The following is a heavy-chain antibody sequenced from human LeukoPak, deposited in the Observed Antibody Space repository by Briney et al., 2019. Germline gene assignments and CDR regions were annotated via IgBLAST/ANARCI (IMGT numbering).Heavy chain of an antibody. J-gene: IGHJ4*02. CDR3: ARSGRDFWSGTSSGIDY. Sequence: SETLSLTCTVSSGSITGSSYYWGWIRQPPGKGLEWIGSFYYSGNTYYNPSLKSRVTISVDTSKNQFSLKLSSVTAADTAVYYCARSGRDFWSGTSSGIDYWGQGTLVTVSS. D-gene: IGHD3-3*01. CDR1: SGSITGSSYY. V-gene: IGHV4-39*01. CDR2: FYYSGNT.